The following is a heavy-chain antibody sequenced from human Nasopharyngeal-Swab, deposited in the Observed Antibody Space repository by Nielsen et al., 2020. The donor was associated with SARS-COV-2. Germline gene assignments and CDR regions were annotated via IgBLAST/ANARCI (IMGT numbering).Heavy chain of an antibody. J-gene: IGHJ6*02. Sequence: SVKVSCKASGGTFSSYAISWVRQAPGQGLEWMGRIIPIFGIANYAQKLQGRVTITADKSTSTAYTELSSLGSEDTAVYYCASQGGGDYYDSRRYYNYVMDVWGQGTTVTVSS. V-gene: IGHV1-69*04. CDR3: ASQGGGDYYDSRRYYNYVMDV. CDR1: GGTFSSYA. CDR2: IIPIFGIA. D-gene: IGHD3-22*01.